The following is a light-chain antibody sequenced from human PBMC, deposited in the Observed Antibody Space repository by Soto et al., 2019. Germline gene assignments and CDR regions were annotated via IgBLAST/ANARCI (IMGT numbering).Light chain of an antibody. V-gene: IGLV2-14*01. CDR2: DVS. Sequence: QSVLTQPASVSGSPGQSITISCTGTSSDVGGYNYVSWYQQHPGKAPKVIIYDVSYRPSGVSNRFSGSMSGNTASLTISGLQSEDEADYYCSSYTSTSTLVFGTGTKVTVL. J-gene: IGLJ1*01. CDR1: SSDVGGYNY. CDR3: SSYTSTSTLV.